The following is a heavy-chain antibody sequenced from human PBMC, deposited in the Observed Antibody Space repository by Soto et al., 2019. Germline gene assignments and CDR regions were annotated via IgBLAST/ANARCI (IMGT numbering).Heavy chain of an antibody. V-gene: IGHV3-15*01. D-gene: IGHD1-26*01. J-gene: IGHJ4*02. CDR3: STDRYRWGLHLVDY. CDR2: TKSKTDGGTT. CDR1: GFTFSNAW. Sequence: EVQLVESGGGLVKPGGSLRLSCAASGFTFSNAWMSWVRQAPGQGLEWVGRTKSKTDGGTTDYAEPVKGRFTISRDDSKKTLDLEMNSMKTEATAVCYWSTDRYRWGLHLVDYWGQGTLVTVSS.